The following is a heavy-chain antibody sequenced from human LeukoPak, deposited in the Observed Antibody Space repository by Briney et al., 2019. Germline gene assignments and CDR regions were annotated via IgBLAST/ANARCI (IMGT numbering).Heavy chain of an antibody. V-gene: IGHV3-23*01. Sequence: PGGSLRLPCAASGFTFSSYAMSWVRQAPGKGLEWVSAISGSAGTTFYADSVKGRFTISRDNSKNTLYLQVNSLRAADTAVYYCAKVQEMGTILPPFHYWGQGTLVTVSS. D-gene: IGHD5-24*01. CDR2: ISGSAGTT. CDR1: GFTFSSYA. J-gene: IGHJ4*02. CDR3: AKVQEMGTILPPFHY.